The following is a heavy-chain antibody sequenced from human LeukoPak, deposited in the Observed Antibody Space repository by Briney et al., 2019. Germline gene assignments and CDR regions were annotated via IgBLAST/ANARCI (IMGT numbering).Heavy chain of an antibody. J-gene: IGHJ4*02. CDR1: GYTFTGYY. V-gene: IGHV1-2*02. CDR2: INPNSGGT. D-gene: IGHD3-22*01. CDR3: ARALSSGYYSGFDY. Sequence: ASVKVSCKASGYTFTGYYMHWVRQAPGQGLEWMGWINPNSGGTNYAQKFQGRVTMTRDTSISTAYMKLSRLRSDDTAVYYCARALSSGYYSGFDYWGQGTLVTVSS.